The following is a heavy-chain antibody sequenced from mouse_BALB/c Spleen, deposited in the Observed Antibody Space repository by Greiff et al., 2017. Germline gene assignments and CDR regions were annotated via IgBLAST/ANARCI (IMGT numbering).Heavy chain of an antibody. V-gene: IGHV1-12*01. J-gene: IGHJ4*01. D-gene: IGHD1-1*01. CDR1: GYTFTSYN. CDR2: IYPGNGDT. CDR3: ARLLLRYYAMDY. Sequence: LQQPGAELVKPGASVKMSCKASGYTFTSYNMHWVKQTPGQGLEWIGAIYPGNGDTSYNQKFKGKATLTADKSSSTAYMQLSSLTSEDSAVYYCARLLLRYYAMDYWGQGTSVTVSS.